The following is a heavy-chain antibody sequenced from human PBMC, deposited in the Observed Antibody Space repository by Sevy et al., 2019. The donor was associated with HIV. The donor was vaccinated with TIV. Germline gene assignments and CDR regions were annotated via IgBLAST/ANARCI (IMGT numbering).Heavy chain of an antibody. J-gene: IGHJ3*02. D-gene: IGHD3-9*01. CDR1: GFTFNAYD. Sequence: GGSLRLSCAVSGFTFNAYDMNWVRQAPGKGLEYMALISYDGGKKYYADSVKGRFTISRDNSDNRLYLKMNNLRAEDTAVYYCAKDLYYDILTGDATDAFDMWGQGTMVTVSS. CDR3: AKDLYYDILTGDATDAFDM. V-gene: IGHV3-30*18. CDR2: ISYDGGKK.